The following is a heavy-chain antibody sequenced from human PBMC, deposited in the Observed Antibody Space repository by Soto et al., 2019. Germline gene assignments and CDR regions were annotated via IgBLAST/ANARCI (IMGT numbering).Heavy chain of an antibody. Sequence: ASVKVSCKASGGTFSSYAISWVRQAPGQGLEWMGGIIPIFGTANYAQKFQGRVTITADESTSTAYMELSSLRSEDTAVYYCARARDIVATEGFDYWGQGTLVTVSS. CDR2: IIPIFGTA. D-gene: IGHD5-12*01. CDR3: ARARDIVATEGFDY. J-gene: IGHJ4*02. CDR1: GGTFSSYA. V-gene: IGHV1-69*13.